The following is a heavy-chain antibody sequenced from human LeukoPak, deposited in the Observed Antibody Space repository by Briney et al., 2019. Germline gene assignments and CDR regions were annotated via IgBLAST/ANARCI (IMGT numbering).Heavy chain of an antibody. V-gene: IGHV3-30*18. CDR2: ISYDGSNK. Sequence: GWSLRLSCAASGFTFSASGMHWVRQAPGKGLEWEAIISYDGSNKYYPDSVKGRFTISRDDSKNTLYLQMNSLRTEDTAVYYCAKELTRPNRPVAGLNYWGQGTLVTVSS. J-gene: IGHJ4*02. D-gene: IGHD6-19*01. CDR1: GFTFSASG. CDR3: AKELTRPNRPVAGLNY.